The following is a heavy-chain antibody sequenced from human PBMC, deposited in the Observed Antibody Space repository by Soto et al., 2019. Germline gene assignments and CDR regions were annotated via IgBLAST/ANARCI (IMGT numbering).Heavy chain of an antibody. V-gene: IGHV1-69*13. D-gene: IGHD3-9*01. Sequence: SVKVSCKASGGTLSSYAISWVRQAPGQGLEWMGGIIPIFGTANYAQKFQGRVTITADESTSTAYMELSSLRSEDTAVYYCAIWEAPQQDNYDILTGPPAGDAFDIWGQGTMVTVSS. CDR2: IIPIFGTA. CDR3: AIWEAPQQDNYDILTGPPAGDAFDI. CDR1: GGTLSSYA. J-gene: IGHJ3*02.